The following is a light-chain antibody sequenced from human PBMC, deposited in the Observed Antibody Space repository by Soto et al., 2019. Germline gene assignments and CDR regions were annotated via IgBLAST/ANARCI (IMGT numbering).Light chain of an antibody. V-gene: IGKV3-11*01. CDR3: QQRSNWLT. CDR1: QSVSSY. CDR2: DAS. Sequence: EIVLTQYPATLSLSPGERATLSCRASQSVSSYLAWYQQKPGQAPRLLIYDASNRATGIPARFSGSGSGTGFTLTISSLEPEDFAVYYCQQRSNWLTFGGGTKVDIK. J-gene: IGKJ4*01.